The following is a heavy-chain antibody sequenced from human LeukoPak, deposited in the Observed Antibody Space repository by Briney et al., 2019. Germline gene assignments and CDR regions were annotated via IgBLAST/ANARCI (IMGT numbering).Heavy chain of an antibody. CDR2: INPNSGGT. J-gene: IGHJ6*02. CDR3: ARDRDCSGGSCYSFLGYYYYGMDV. Sequence: GASVKVSCRASEYTYTGYYMHWVRQAPGQGLEWMGWINPNSGGTNYAQKFQGRVTMTRDTSISTAYMELSRLRSDDTAVYYCARDRDCSGGSCYSFLGYYYYGMDVWGQGTTVTVSS. V-gene: IGHV1-2*02. CDR1: EYTYTGYY. D-gene: IGHD2-15*01.